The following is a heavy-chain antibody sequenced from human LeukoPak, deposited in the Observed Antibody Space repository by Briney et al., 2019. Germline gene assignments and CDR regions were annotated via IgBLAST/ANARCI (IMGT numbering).Heavy chain of an antibody. D-gene: IGHD2-2*03. V-gene: IGHV4-4*07. CDR2: IYTSGST. J-gene: IGHJ6*03. Sequence: SEPLSLTCTVSGGSISGYYWSWIRQPAGKGLEWIGRIYTSGSTNYNPSLKSRVTMSVDTSKNQFSLKLSSVTAADTAVYYCARGNHPGYCSSTSCQSYYYYMDVWGKGTTVTVSS. CDR3: ARGNHPGYCSSTSCQSYYYYMDV. CDR1: GGSISGYY.